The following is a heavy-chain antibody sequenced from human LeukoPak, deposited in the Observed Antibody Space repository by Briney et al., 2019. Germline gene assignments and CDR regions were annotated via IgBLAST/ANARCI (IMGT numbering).Heavy chain of an antibody. V-gene: IGHV3-53*01. J-gene: IGHJ4*02. Sequence: GGSLRLSCAASGFTVRNNYMNWVRQAPGKGLEWVSGIYSDGSTYYADSVKGRFTISRDNSKNTLYLQMNSLRAEDTAVYYCARGSYCSGGSRYPLFDYWGQGTLVTVSS. D-gene: IGHD2-15*01. CDR1: GFTVRNNY. CDR3: ARGSYCSGGSRYPLFDY. CDR2: IYSDGST.